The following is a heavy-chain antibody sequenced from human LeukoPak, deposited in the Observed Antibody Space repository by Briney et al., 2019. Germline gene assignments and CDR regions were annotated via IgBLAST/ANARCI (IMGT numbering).Heavy chain of an antibody. D-gene: IGHD6-19*01. V-gene: IGHV4-39*01. Sequence: PSETLSLTCTVSGGSISSSSYYWGWLRQPPGKGLEWIGSIYYTGSTYYNASLQSRVTISIDMSKNQFSLRLSSVTAADTAMYYCVKSGGYGLIDYWGQGTLVTVSS. CDR3: VKSGGYGLIDY. J-gene: IGHJ4*02. CDR2: IYYTGST. CDR1: GGSISSSSYY.